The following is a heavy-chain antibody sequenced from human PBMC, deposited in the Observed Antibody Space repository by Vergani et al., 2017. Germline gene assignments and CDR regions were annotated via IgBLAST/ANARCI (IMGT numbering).Heavy chain of an antibody. CDR1: GGTFGSHT. D-gene: IGHD3-10*01. Sequence: QVQLEQSGAEVKKPGSSVTVSCRASGGTFGSHTISWVRQAPGQGLEWVGRVIPHLEITTLAQHLQGRVIITADKSTDTAYMELISLRPEDTAVYYCARDTSSGSYSRRSYFDYWGQGTLVTVSS. CDR2: VIPHLEIT. CDR3: ARDTSSGSYSRRSYFDY. V-gene: IGHV1-69*08. J-gene: IGHJ4*02.